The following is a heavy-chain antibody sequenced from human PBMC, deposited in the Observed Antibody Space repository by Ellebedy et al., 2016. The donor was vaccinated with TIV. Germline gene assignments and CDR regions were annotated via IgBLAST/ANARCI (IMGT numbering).Heavy chain of an antibody. Sequence: PGGSLRLSCAASGFTFSSYSMNWVRQAPGKGLEWVSSISSSSSYIYYADSVKGRFTISRDNAKNSLYLQMNSLRAEDTAVYYCVPAAKPYYYYGMDVWGQGTTVTVSS. CDR3: VPAAKPYYYYGMDV. J-gene: IGHJ6*02. CDR1: GFTFSSYS. V-gene: IGHV3-21*01. D-gene: IGHD2-2*02. CDR2: ISSSSSYI.